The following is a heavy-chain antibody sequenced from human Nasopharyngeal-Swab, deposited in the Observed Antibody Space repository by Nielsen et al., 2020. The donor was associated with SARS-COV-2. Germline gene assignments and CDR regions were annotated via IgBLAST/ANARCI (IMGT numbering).Heavy chain of an antibody. CDR2: LKSKTDGGTT. CDR3: AYRARGGYYMDV. V-gene: IGHV3-15*07. J-gene: IGHJ6*03. Sequence: GESLKISCAASGFTFSNAWMNWVRQAPGKGLEWVGRLKSKTDGGTTDYAAPVKGRFTISRDDSKDMVFLQMNSLKTEDTAVYYCAYRARGGYYMDVWGKGTTVTVSS. CDR1: GFTFSNAW. D-gene: IGHD3-10*01.